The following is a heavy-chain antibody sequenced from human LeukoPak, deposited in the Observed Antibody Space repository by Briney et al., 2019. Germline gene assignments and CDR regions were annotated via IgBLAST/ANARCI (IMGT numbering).Heavy chain of an antibody. Sequence: GGSLRLSCAASGFTFSSYAMSWVRQAPGKGLEWVSAISGSGGSTYYADSVKGRVTISRDNSKTTLYRQMNSLRAEDTAVYYCAKDRPLYSSGYFDYWGQGPLVTASS. CDR2: ISGSGGST. J-gene: IGHJ4*02. CDR1: GFTFSSYA. D-gene: IGHD3-22*01. V-gene: IGHV3-23*01. CDR3: AKDRPLYSSGYFDY.